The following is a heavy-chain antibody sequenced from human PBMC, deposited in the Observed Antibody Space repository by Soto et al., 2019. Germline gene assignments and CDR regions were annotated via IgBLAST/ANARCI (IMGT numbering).Heavy chain of an antibody. Sequence: SVKVSCKDSGCTFSSYAISWVRQAPGQGREWMGGIIPIFGTANYAQKFQGRVTIPADESTSTAYMELSSLRSEDTAVYYCARGTVVVPAIRRYYYGMDVWGQGTTVTVS. CDR1: GCTFSSYA. D-gene: IGHD2-21*02. CDR2: IIPIFGTA. J-gene: IGHJ6*02. V-gene: IGHV1-69*13. CDR3: ARGTVVVPAIRRYYYGMDV.